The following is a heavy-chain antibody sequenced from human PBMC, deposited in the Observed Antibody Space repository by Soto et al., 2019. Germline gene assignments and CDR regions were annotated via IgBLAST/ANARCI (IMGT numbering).Heavy chain of an antibody. Sequence: GGSLRLSCAASGFSFSSYAMSWVRQAPGKGLEWVSAISGSGGSTYYADSVKGRFTISRDNSKNTLYLQMNSLRAEDTAVYYCAKVGAWSDTASDYWGQGTLVTVSS. D-gene: IGHD5-18*01. J-gene: IGHJ4*02. V-gene: IGHV3-23*01. CDR3: AKVGAWSDTASDY. CDR2: ISGSGGST. CDR1: GFSFSSYA.